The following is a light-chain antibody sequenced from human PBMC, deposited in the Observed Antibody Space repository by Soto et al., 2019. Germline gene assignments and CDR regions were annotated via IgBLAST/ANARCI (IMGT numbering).Light chain of an antibody. V-gene: IGLV3-21*02. Sequence: SSELTQPPSVSVAPGQTARITCGGNNIGSKSVHWYQQKPGQAPVLVVYDDSDRPSGIAERLSGSNSGNTATLTISRVEAGDEADYYCQVWDSSSDHPVVFGTGTKLTVL. J-gene: IGLJ1*01. CDR3: QVWDSSSDHPVV. CDR1: NIGSKS. CDR2: DDS.